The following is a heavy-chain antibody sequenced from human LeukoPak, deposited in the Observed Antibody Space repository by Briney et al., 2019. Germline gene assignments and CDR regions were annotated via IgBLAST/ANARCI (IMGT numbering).Heavy chain of an antibody. CDR2: ISSSSSYI. CDR1: GFTFSDYY. D-gene: IGHD3/OR15-3a*01. V-gene: IGHV3-21*01. CDR3: ARRTRFDY. J-gene: IGHJ4*02. Sequence: KTGGSLRLSCAASGFTFSDYYMNWVRQAPGKGLEWVSSISSSSSYIYYADSVKGRFTISRDNAKNSLYLQMNSLRAEDTAVYYCARRTRFDYWGQGTLVTVSS.